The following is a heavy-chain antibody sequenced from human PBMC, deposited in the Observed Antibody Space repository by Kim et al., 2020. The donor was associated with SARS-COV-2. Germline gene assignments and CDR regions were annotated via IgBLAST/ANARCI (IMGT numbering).Heavy chain of an antibody. Sequence: GGSLRLSCAASGFTFSSYGMHWVRQAPGKGLEWVAVISYDGSNKYYADSVKGRFTISRDNSKNTLYLQMNSLRAEDTAVYYCAKDLGYSSSWYEYYYYYYGMDVWGQGTTVTVSS. J-gene: IGHJ6*02. CDR2: ISYDGSNK. V-gene: IGHV3-30*18. CDR1: GFTFSSYG. CDR3: AKDLGYSSSWYEYYYYYYGMDV. D-gene: IGHD6-13*01.